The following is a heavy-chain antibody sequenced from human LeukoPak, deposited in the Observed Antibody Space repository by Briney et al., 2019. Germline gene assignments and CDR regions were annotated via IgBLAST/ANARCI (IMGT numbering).Heavy chain of an antibody. D-gene: IGHD6-13*01. V-gene: IGHV1-24*01. CDR2: FDPEDGET. CDR3: ARGYSSSWVYYFDY. CDR1: GYTLTELS. J-gene: IGHJ4*02. Sequence: ASVKVSCKVSGYTLTELSMHWVRQAPGKGLEWMGGFDPEDGETIYAQKFQGRVTITADESTSTAYMELSSLRSEDTAVYYCARGYSSSWVYYFDYWGQGTLVTVSS.